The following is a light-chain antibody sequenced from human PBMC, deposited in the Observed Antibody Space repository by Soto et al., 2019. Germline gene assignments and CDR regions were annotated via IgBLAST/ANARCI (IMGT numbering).Light chain of an antibody. Sequence: EIVLTHSPGTLSLSPGERATLSCRASQSVTSNFLAWYQQKPGQAPRLLIYAASSRATGIPDRFSGSGSGTDFTLTISRLEPEDFAVYYCQQYGTSPITFGQGTRLEIK. CDR3: QQYGTSPIT. V-gene: IGKV3-20*01. CDR2: AAS. CDR1: QSVTSNF. J-gene: IGKJ5*01.